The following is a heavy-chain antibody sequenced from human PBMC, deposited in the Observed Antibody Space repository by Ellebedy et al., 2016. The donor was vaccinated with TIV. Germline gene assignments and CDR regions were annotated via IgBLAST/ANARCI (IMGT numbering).Heavy chain of an antibody. D-gene: IGHD2-21*02. V-gene: IGHV3-49*03. J-gene: IGHJ4*02. CDR2: IRSKAYGGTT. CDR3: TRDPQNSYCGGDCYVGLGY. Sequence: GESLKISCTASGFTFGDYAMSWFRQAPGKGLEWVGFIRSKAYGGTTEYAASVKGRFTISRDDSKSIAYLQMNSLKTEDTAVYYCTRDPQNSYCGGDCYVGLGYWGQGTLVTVSS. CDR1: GFTFGDYA.